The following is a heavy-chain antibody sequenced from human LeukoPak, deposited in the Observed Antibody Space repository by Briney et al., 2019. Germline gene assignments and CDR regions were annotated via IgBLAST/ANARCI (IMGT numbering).Heavy chain of an antibody. D-gene: IGHD1-14*01. CDR3: AKDRARTGPLMTPLDY. CDR2: ISYDGSNK. V-gene: IGHV3-30*18. CDR1: GFTFSSYG. Sequence: GGSLRLSCAASGFTFSSYGMHWVRQAPGKGLEWVAVISYDGSNKYYADSVKGRFTISRDNSKSTLYLQMNSLRAEDTAVYYCAKDRARTGPLMTPLDYWGQGTLVTVSS. J-gene: IGHJ4*02.